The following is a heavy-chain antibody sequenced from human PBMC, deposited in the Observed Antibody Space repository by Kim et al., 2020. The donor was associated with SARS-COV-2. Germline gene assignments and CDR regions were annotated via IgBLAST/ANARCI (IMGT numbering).Heavy chain of an antibody. D-gene: IGHD3-16*01. Sequence: GGSLRLSCAASGFTFSSYWMHWVRQAPGKGLVWVSRINSDGSSTSYADSVKGRFTISRDNAKNTLYLQMNSLRAEDTAVYYCARGARFQPDTYDYVWDDAFDIWGQGTMVTVSS. CDR1: GFTFSSYW. J-gene: IGHJ3*02. V-gene: IGHV3-74*01. CDR3: ARGARFQPDTYDYVWDDAFDI. CDR2: INSDGSST.